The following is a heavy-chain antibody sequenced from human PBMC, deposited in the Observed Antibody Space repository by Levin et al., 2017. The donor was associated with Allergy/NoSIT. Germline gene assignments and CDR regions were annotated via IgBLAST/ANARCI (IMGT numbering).Heavy chain of an antibody. D-gene: IGHD6-19*01. CDR2: INWKGGRT. J-gene: IGHJ4*02. Sequence: GGSLRLSCAASGFTFDDYGMNWVRQAPGKGLEWVSGINWKGGRTGYADSVKVRFTISSDNAKNSLYLQMKSLRAEDTALYYCARDKGIAVAGGFDYWGQGTLVTVSS. CDR1: GFTFDDYG. V-gene: IGHV3-20*04. CDR3: ARDKGIAVAGGFDY.